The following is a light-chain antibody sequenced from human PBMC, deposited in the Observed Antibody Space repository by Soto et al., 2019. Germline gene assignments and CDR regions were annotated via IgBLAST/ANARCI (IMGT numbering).Light chain of an antibody. CDR3: QQYGDSPFYT. J-gene: IGKJ2*01. V-gene: IGKV3-20*01. CDR1: QSVSNNY. Sequence: EIVLTQSRGTLSLSPGERATLSCRASQSVSNNYLAWYQQKPGQAPRLLIYGASNRATGIPDRFSGSGSGTDFTLTISRLEPEDFAVYSCQQYGDSPFYTFGQGTKLEIK. CDR2: GAS.